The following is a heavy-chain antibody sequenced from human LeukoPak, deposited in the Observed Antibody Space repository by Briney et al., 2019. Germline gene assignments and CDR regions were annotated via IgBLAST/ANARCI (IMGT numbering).Heavy chain of an antibody. CDR3: AKGEGDIVVVPAAILFDY. CDR1: GFTFSSYS. Sequence: GGSLRLSCAASGFTFSSYSMNWIRQAPGKGLEWVAVISYDGSNEYYADSVKGRFTISRDNSKNTLYVQMNRLRAEDTAVYYCAKGEGDIVVVPAAILFDYWGQGTLVTVSS. D-gene: IGHD2-2*02. J-gene: IGHJ4*02. CDR2: ISYDGSNE. V-gene: IGHV3-30*18.